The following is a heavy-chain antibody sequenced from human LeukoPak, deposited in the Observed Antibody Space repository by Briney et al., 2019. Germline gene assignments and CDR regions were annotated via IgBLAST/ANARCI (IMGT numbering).Heavy chain of an antibody. J-gene: IGHJ4*02. CDR2: INPSGGST. D-gene: IGHD2-2*01. CDR3: ARDRVFGYCSSTSCHFDY. Sequence: ASVKVSCKASGYTFTSYYMHWVRQAPGQGLEWMGIINPSGGSTSYAQKFQGRVTMTRDTSTSTVYMELSSLRSEDTAVYYCARDRVFGYCSSTSCHFDYWGQGTLVTVSS. CDR1: GYTFTSYY. V-gene: IGHV1-46*01.